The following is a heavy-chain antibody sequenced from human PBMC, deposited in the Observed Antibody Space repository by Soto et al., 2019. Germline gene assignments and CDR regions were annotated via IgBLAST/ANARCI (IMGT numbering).Heavy chain of an antibody. J-gene: IGHJ6*02. CDR1: GFTFSSYA. V-gene: IGHV3-30-3*01. D-gene: IGHD2-2*01. Sequence: GGSLRLSCAASGFTFSSYAMHWVRQAPGKGLEWVAVISYDGSNKYYADSVKGRFTISRDNSKNTLYLQMNSLRAEDTAVYYCASDSVLVPAAITYYYYGMEVWGQGTTVTVSS. CDR2: ISYDGSNK. CDR3: ASDSVLVPAAITYYYYGMEV.